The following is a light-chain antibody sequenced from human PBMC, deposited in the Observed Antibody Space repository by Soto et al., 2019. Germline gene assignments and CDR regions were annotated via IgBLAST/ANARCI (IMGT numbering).Light chain of an antibody. CDR2: NNN. V-gene: IGLV1-40*01. J-gene: IGLJ2*01. CDR1: SSNIGAGYD. Sequence: QSVLTQPPSVSGAPGQRVTISCTGSSSNIGAGYDVHWYHQLPGTAPKLLIYNNNNRPSGVPDRFSGSKSGTSASLAITGLQAEDEADYYCQSYDSGLGGYVIFGGGTKLTVL. CDR3: QSYDSGLGGYVI.